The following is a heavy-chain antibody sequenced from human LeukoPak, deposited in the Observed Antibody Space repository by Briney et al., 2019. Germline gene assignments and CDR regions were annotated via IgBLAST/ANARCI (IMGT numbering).Heavy chain of an antibody. D-gene: IGHD3-3*01. Sequence: GRSLRLSCAASGFTFSSYGMHWVRQAPGKGLEWVAVISYDGSNKYYADSVKGRFTISRDNSKNTLYLQMNSLRAEDTAVYYCARDSSITIFGVVKVDYYYYGMDVWGQGTTVTVSS. CDR2: ISYDGSNK. CDR1: GFTFSSYG. V-gene: IGHV3-30*03. CDR3: ARDSSITIFGVVKVDYYYYGMDV. J-gene: IGHJ6*02.